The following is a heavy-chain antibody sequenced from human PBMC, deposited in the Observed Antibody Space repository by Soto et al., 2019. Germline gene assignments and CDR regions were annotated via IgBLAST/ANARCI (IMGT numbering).Heavy chain of an antibody. V-gene: IGHV2-5*02. CDR3: AHWSAVAGTFDY. J-gene: IGHJ4*02. Sequence: QITLKESGPTLVKPTQTLTLTCTFSGFSLSTSEVGVGWISQPPGKALEWLALIYWDDDKRYSPSLKSRLTITKDTAKNQVVLTMTNMDPVDTATYYCAHWSAVAGTFDYWGQGTLVTVSS. D-gene: IGHD6-19*01. CDR2: IYWDDDK. CDR1: GFSLSTSEVG.